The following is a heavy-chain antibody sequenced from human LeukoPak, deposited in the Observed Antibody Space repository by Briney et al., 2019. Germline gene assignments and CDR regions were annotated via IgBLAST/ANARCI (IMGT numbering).Heavy chain of an antibody. Sequence: GGSLRLSCAASGFTFNSYAIYWVRQAPGKGLQWVAVISSDGNHRYYADSVKGRFTISRDNSKSTVYLQMDSLRPEDTAMYYCARKPVTGPSTYFDPWGQGTLVTVSS. J-gene: IGHJ5*02. D-gene: IGHD6-19*01. CDR1: GFTFNSYA. CDR2: ISSDGNHR. CDR3: ARKPVTGPSTYFDP. V-gene: IGHV3-30-3*01.